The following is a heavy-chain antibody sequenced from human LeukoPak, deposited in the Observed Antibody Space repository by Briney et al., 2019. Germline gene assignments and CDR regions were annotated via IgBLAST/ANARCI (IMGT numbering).Heavy chain of an antibody. D-gene: IGHD5-12*01. Sequence: SQTLSLTRAVSGGSISSGGYSWSWIRQPPGKGLEWIGYIYHSGSTYYNPSLKSRVTISVDRSKNQFSLKLSSVTAAHTAVYYCARAHIVATVYLDYWGQGTLVTVSS. J-gene: IGHJ4*02. V-gene: IGHV4-30-2*01. CDR2: IYHSGST. CDR3: ARAHIVATVYLDY. CDR1: GGSISSGGYS.